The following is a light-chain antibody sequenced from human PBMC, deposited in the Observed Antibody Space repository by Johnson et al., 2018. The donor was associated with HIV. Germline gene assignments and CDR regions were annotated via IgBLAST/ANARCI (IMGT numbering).Light chain of an antibody. V-gene: IGLV1-51*01. CDR1: YSNIGNNY. CDR3: GTWDISPSAGV. J-gene: IGLJ1*01. CDR2: END. Sequence: QSVLTQPPSVSAAPGQKVTISCSGSYSNIGNNYVSWYQQVPGTAPKLLIYENDKRPSGIPDRFSGSKSGTSASLGITGLQTGDEADYYCGTWDISPSAGVFGTGPKVTVL.